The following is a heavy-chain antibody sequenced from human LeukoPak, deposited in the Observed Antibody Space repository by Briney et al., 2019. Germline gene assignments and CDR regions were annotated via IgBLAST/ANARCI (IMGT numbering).Heavy chain of an antibody. V-gene: IGHV4-34*01. J-gene: IGHJ5*02. CDR3: ASAITIFGGWFDP. Sequence: PSETLSLTCAVYGGSFSGYYWSWIRQPPGKGLEWIGEINHSGSTNYNPSLKSRVTISVDTSKNQFSLKLSSVTAADTAVYYCASAITIFGGWFDPWGQGTLVTVSS. CDR2: INHSGST. CDR1: GGSFSGYY. D-gene: IGHD3-3*01.